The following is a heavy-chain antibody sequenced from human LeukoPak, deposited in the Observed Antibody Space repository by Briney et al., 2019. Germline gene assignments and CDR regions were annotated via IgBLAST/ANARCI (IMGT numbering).Heavy chain of an antibody. J-gene: IGHJ4*02. CDR2: INPNSGGT. Sequence: ASVKVSCKASGYTFTGYYMHWVRQAPGQGLEWMGWINPNSGGTNYAQKFQGRVTMTRDTSISTAYMELSRLRSDDTAVYYCARDLVPGIQLWFYWGQGTLVTVSS. V-gene: IGHV1-2*02. CDR1: GYTFTGYY. CDR3: ARDLVPGIQLWFY. D-gene: IGHD5-18*01.